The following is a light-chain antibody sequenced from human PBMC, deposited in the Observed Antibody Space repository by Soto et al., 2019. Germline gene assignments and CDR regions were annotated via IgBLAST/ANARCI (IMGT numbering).Light chain of an antibody. CDR3: QQYGSSPWT. Sequence: EIVLTQSPGTLSLSPGDTATLSCRASQSVSSSFVAWFQQKPGQAPRLLIYGTSSRATGIPDRFSGSGSETDFTLTINGLEPEDFAMYFCQQYGSSPWTFGQGTKVEIK. CDR1: QSVSSSF. J-gene: IGKJ1*01. CDR2: GTS. V-gene: IGKV3-20*01.